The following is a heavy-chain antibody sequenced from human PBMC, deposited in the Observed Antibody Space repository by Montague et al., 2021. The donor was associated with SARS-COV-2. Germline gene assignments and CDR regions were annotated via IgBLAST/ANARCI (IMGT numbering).Heavy chain of an antibody. CDR2: IYTSGST. D-gene: IGHD3-10*01. CDR1: GGSISSYY. J-gene: IGHJ3*02. CDR3: ASGSCGRGAFDI. Sequence: SETLSLTCTVSGGSISSYYWSWIRQPPGKGLEWIGLIYTSGSTNYNPYLKSRVTMSLDTSKYQFSLKLRFVTAADTAVYYCASGSCGRGAFDIWGQGTMVTVSS. V-gene: IGHV4-4*07.